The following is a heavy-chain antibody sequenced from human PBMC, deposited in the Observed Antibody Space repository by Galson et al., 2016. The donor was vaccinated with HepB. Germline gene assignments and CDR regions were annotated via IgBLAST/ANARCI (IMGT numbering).Heavy chain of an antibody. CDR1: GGSISSTSYY. CDR2: IYFSGST. D-gene: IGHD3-10*01. Sequence: ETLSLTCTVSGGSISSTSYYWGWIRQPPGKGLEWIGSIYFSGSTYFNPSLKSRVTISVDTSKNQFSLKRSSVTATDTAVYYCARQDDGEGVGLDYWGQGTLLTVSS. J-gene: IGHJ4*02. CDR3: ARQDDGEGVGLDY. V-gene: IGHV4-39*01.